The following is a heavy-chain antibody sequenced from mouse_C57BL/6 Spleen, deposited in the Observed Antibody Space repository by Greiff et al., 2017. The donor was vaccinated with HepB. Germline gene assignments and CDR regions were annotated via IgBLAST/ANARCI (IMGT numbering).Heavy chain of an antibody. CDR3: ARAGDAHYFDY. CDR1: GYTFTSYW. D-gene: IGHD2-13*01. CDR2: IYPSDSET. V-gene: IGHV1-61*01. J-gene: IGHJ2*01. Sequence: VKLQQPGAELVRPGSSVKLSCKASGYTFTSYWMDWVKQRPGQGLEWIGNIYPSDSETHYNQKFKDKATLTVDKSSSTAYMQLSSLTSEDSAVYYCARAGDAHYFDYWGQGTTLTVSS.